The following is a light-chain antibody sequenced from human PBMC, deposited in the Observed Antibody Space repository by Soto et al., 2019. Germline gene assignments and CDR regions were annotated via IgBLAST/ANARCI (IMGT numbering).Light chain of an antibody. CDR1: QGIGNA. CDR2: GAS. V-gene: IGKV1-6*01. Sequence: IQMTQSPSTLSSSLGDRVTISWRASQGIGNALGWYQQKPGKPPKVLIYGASNLQSGVPPRFSGSGSGTDFTLAISSLKPEDSATYYCLQDINYPWTFGQGTKVDIK. CDR3: LQDINYPWT. J-gene: IGKJ1*01.